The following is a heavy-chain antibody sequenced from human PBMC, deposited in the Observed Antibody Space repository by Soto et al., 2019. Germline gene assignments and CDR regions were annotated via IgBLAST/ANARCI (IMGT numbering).Heavy chain of an antibody. CDR3: AKRGGVVGGSEHPFFEY. D-gene: IGHD2-15*01. Sequence: QVQLVESGGGVVQPGTSLRLSCAASGFIFSNYGMHWVRQAPGKGLEWVALISFDVKNRNYADSVKGRFTIYRDNPKNTLYLEMNSLRPEDTAFYYCAKRGGVVGGSEHPFFEYWGQGTLVTVSS. CDR1: GFIFSNYG. CDR2: ISFDVKNR. J-gene: IGHJ4*02. V-gene: IGHV3-30*18.